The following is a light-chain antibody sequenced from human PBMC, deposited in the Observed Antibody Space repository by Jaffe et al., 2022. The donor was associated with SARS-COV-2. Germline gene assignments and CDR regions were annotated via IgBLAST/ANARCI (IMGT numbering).Light chain of an antibody. Sequence: DIVLTQSPLSLPVTPGEPASISCRSSQNLLSGNGHNYLDWYLQKPGQSPHLLIYLGSNRASGVPDRFSGSGSGTDFTLKISRVEAEDVGIYYCMQALQTSITFGQGTRLEI. V-gene: IGKV2-28*01. CDR2: LGS. CDR1: QNLLSGNGHNY. CDR3: MQALQTSIT. J-gene: IGKJ5*01.